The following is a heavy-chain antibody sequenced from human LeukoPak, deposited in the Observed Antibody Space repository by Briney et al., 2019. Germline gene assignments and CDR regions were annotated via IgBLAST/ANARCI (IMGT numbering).Heavy chain of an antibody. CDR3: ARNKTSGALDY. V-gene: IGHV4-38-2*01. J-gene: IGHJ4*02. Sequence: SEALSLTCAVFGYSVSSGNYWGWLRQPPGKGLEWIGSIYHSGSTYYNPSLKSRVTISVDTSKNQFSLKLPSMPAKDTAVYYCARNKTSGALDYWGQGTLVTVSS. CDR1: GYSVSSGNY. CDR2: IYHSGST. D-gene: IGHD1/OR15-1a*01.